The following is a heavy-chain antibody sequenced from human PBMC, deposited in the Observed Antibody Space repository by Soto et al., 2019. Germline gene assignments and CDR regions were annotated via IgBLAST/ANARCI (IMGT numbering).Heavy chain of an antibody. CDR2: INAGNGNT. V-gene: IGHV1-3*01. CDR1: GYTFTSYA. Sequence: ASVKGSFKASGYTFTSYAMHWVRQAPGQRLEWMGWINAGNGNTKYSQKFQGRVTITRDTSASTAYMELSSLRSEDTAVYYCARDLTPITIFGVVPRALYSYSGMDVWG. CDR3: ARDLTPITIFGVVPRALYSYSGMDV. J-gene: IGHJ6*02. D-gene: IGHD3-3*01.